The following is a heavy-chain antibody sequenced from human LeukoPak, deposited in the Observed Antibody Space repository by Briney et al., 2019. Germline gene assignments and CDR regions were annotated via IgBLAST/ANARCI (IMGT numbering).Heavy chain of an antibody. V-gene: IGHV3-7*01. CDR1: GFTFSSYS. D-gene: IGHD2-15*01. J-gene: IGHJ4*02. Sequence: PGGSLRLSCAASGFTFSSYSMNWVRQAPGKGLEWVANIKQDGSTKFYVDSVKGRFTISRDNAKNSLYLQMNSLRAEDTAVYYCARVDGYCSGGSCYPFDYWGQGTLVTVSS. CDR3: ARVDGYCSGGSCYPFDY. CDR2: IKQDGSTK.